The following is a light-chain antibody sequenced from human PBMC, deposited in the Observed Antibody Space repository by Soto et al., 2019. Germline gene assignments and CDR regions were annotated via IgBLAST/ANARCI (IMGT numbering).Light chain of an antibody. V-gene: IGKV1-5*03. Sequence: DIQMTQSPSTLYASVGDRVTITCRASQSIGASLAWFQQKPGKAPNLLIYKASSLESGVPSRCSGSGSGTEFTLTISTLQPDDFATYYGEQDNSSPLTFGGGTKVEIK. J-gene: IGKJ4*01. CDR1: QSIGAS. CDR3: EQDNSSPLT. CDR2: KAS.